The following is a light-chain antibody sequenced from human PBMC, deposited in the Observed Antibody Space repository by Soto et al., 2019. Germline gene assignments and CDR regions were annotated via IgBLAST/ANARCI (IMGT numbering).Light chain of an antibody. CDR1: SSDVGGYNY. J-gene: IGLJ1*01. CDR3: SSYSTSKTVDD. V-gene: IGLV2-14*01. CDR2: EVS. Sequence: QSVLTQPASVSASPGQSITISCTGTSSDVGGYNYVSWYQQLPGKAPKLLIYEVSNRPSGVSNRCSGSKSGNTASLTISGPQAQEQADLYFSSYSTSKTVDDLGSGTKVTV.